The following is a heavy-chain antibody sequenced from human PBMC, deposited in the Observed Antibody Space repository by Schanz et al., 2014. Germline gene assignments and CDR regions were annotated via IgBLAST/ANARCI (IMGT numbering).Heavy chain of an antibody. CDR1: GGTFSSYT. V-gene: IGHV1-69*08. CDR3: ARDQSPYTNSSDVRYFDY. CDR2: IIPIHGIV. J-gene: IGHJ4*02. Sequence: QVQLVQSGAEVKKPGSSVKVSCTASGGTFSSYTISWIRQAPGQGLEWMGRIIPIHGIVNYAQRFQDRVRITADKSTSTAYMDLRSLRSDDTAVYYCARDQSPYTNSSDVRYFDYWGQGSLVTVSS. D-gene: IGHD6-6*01.